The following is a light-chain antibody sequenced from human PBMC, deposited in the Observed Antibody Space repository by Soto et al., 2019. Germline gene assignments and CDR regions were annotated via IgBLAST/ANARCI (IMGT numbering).Light chain of an antibody. CDR2: EVT. CDR1: SSDVGSYNL. J-gene: IGLJ3*02. Sequence: ALAQPASVYGSPGQSITITYTGTSSDVGSYNLVSWYQHLPGKAPKLIIYEVTERPSGISSRFSGSKSGNTASLTISGLQGEDEAYYYCCSYAGSSLLVFGGGTKVTVL. CDR3: CSYAGSSLLV. V-gene: IGLV2-23*02.